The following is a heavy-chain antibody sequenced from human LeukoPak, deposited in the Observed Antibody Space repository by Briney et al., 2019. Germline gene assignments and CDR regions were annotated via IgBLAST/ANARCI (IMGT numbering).Heavy chain of an antibody. J-gene: IGHJ5*02. CDR3: ARGGYCHGDHCVITLDP. V-gene: IGHV3-11*01. Sequence: KTGGSLRLSCAASGFTFSDYSMTWIRQAPGKGLEWLSFISNNGDSTYYADSVRGRFSISRDNAKNSLYLQMNNLRAEDTAVYYCARGGYCHGDHCVITLDPWGPGTLVSASS. CDR2: ISNNGDST. CDR1: GFTFSDYS. D-gene: IGHD2-15*01.